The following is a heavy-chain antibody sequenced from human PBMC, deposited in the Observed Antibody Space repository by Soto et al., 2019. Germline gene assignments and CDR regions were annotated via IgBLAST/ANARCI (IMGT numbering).Heavy chain of an antibody. D-gene: IGHD2-15*01. CDR2: IYTGGST. V-gene: IGHV4-4*07. CDR3: ARASVGPPGGGSWTMPFDS. CDR1: GGSVSSYY. Sequence: QVQLRESGPGLVKPSETLSLTCSVSGGSVSSYYWSWIRQPAGKGPEWIGRIYTGGSTNYNPSLKSRATMSVDTSKNQFSLRLTSVTAADTAVYYCARASVGPPGGGSWTMPFDSWGRGTLFTVSS. J-gene: IGHJ4*02.